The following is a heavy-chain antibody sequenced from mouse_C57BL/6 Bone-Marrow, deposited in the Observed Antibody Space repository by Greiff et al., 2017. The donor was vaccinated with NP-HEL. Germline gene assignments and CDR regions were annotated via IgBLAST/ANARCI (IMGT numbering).Heavy chain of an antibody. CDR1: GFNIKDDY. D-gene: IGHD2-2*01. CDR2: IDPENGDT. J-gene: IGHJ2*01. Sequence: VQLKESGAELVRPGASVKLSCTASGFNIKDDYMHWVKQRPEQGLEWIGWIDPENGDTEYASKFQGKATIPADTSSNTAYLQLSSLTSEDTAVYDWILWLRLYDFDDWGQGTTLTVAS. V-gene: IGHV14-4*01. CDR3: ILWLRLYDFDD.